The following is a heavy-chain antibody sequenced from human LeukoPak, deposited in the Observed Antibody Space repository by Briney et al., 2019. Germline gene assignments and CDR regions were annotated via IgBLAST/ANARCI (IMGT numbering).Heavy chain of an antibody. D-gene: IGHD7-27*01. Sequence: SETLSLTCTVSGGSISSSSYYWGWIRQPPGKGLEWIGSMYYSGSTYYTPSLKSRVTISLDTSQNQFSLKLSSVTAADTAVYYCATRKLGNDYWGQGTLVTVSS. CDR3: ATRKLGNDY. V-gene: IGHV4-39*07. CDR1: GGSISSSSYY. J-gene: IGHJ4*02. CDR2: MYYSGST.